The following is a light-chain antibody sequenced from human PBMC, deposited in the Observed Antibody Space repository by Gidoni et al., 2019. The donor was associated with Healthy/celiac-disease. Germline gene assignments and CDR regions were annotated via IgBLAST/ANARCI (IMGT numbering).Light chain of an antibody. CDR2: QDS. CDR3: QAWDSITQRVV. Sequence: SYELTQTPSVSVSPGQTASLPCSGDKLGDKYACWYQQKPGQSPVLVIYQDSKRPSVIPERFSGSNSGNTATLTISGTQAMDEADYYCQAWDSITQRVVFGGGTKLTVL. CDR1: KLGDKY. J-gene: IGLJ2*01. V-gene: IGLV3-1*01.